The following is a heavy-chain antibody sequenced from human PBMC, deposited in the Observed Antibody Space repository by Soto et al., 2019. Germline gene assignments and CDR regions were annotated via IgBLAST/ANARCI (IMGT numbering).Heavy chain of an antibody. CDR3: AKDISPGRRVAATRSVNWFDP. D-gene: IGHD2-15*01. J-gene: IGHJ5*02. Sequence: GGSLRLSCAASGFTFDDYAMHWVRQAPGKGLEWVSGISWNSGSIGYADSVKGRFTISRDNAKNSLYLQMNSLRAEDTALYYWAKDISPGRRVAATRSVNWFDPWGQGTLVTVSS. V-gene: IGHV3-9*01. CDR2: ISWNSGSI. CDR1: GFTFDDYA.